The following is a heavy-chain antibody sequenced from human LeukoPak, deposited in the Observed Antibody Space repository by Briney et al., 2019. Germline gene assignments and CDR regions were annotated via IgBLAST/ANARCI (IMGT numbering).Heavy chain of an antibody. J-gene: IGHJ4*02. D-gene: IGHD5-12*01. CDR2: IGGSNGIT. V-gene: IGHV3-23*01. CDR3: ARNENSGWGYFDY. CDR1: RFTFNSYA. Sequence: GGSLRLSCAASRFTFNSYAMSWVRQAPGKGLEWVSIIGGSNGITFYVGSVKGRFTISRDNSKDTLYLQMNSLRAEDTAVYYCARNENSGWGYFDYWGQGTLVTVSS.